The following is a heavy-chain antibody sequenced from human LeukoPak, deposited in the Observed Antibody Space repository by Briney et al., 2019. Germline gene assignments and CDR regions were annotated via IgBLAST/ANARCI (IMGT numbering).Heavy chain of an antibody. Sequence: SETLSLTCAVYGGSFSGYYWSWIRQPPGKGLEWIGEINHSGSTNYNPSLKSRVTISVDTSKNQFSLKLSSVTAADTAVYYCARDGTYYYDSSGYLDYWGQGTLVTVSS. V-gene: IGHV4-34*01. CDR3: ARDGTYYYDSSGYLDY. CDR2: INHSGST. D-gene: IGHD3-22*01. CDR1: GGSFSGYY. J-gene: IGHJ4*02.